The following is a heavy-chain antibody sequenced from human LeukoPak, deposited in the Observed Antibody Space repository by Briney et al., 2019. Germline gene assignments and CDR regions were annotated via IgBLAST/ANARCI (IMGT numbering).Heavy chain of an antibody. Sequence: SETLSLTCTVSGGSISSYYWSWIRQPPGKGLEWIGYIYYSGSTNYNPSLKSRVTISVDTSKNQFSLELSSVTAADTAVYYCARGPTAGDPFYYFDYWGQGTLVTVSS. V-gene: IGHV4-59*01. CDR2: IYYSGST. D-gene: IGHD6-13*01. J-gene: IGHJ4*02. CDR1: GGSISSYY. CDR3: ARGPTAGDPFYYFDY.